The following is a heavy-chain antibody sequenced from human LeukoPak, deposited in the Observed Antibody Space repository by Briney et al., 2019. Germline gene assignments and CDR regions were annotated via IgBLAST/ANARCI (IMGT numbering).Heavy chain of an antibody. V-gene: IGHV3-23*01. CDR1: GFTFNNYA. D-gene: IGHD3-9*01. Sequence: GASLRLSCAASGFTFNNYAMSRVRQAPGKGLEWVSAIVGSGGATYYADSVKGRFTISRDNSKNTLYLQMSTLRAEDMAVYFCAKWGDYDGLTGYYVSDYWGQGTLVTVSS. CDR2: IVGSGGAT. J-gene: IGHJ4*02. CDR3: AKWGDYDGLTGYYVSDY.